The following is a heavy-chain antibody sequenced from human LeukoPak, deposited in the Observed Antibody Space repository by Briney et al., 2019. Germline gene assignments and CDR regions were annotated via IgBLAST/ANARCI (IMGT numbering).Heavy chain of an antibody. CDR1: GGSIGTYY. V-gene: IGHV4-59*01. CDR2: IYYSGRT. J-gene: IGHJ5*02. Sequence: SETLSLTCTVSGGSIGTYYWTWVRQPPGKGLEWIGYIYYSGRTSYNPSLKSRVTISVDTSKDQFSLKLSSVTAADTAAYYCASAPSGTWFDPWGHGTLVTVSS. CDR3: ASAPSGTWFDP.